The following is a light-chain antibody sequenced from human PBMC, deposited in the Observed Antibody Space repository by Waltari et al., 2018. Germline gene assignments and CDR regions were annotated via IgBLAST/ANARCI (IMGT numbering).Light chain of an antibody. CDR1: QSLLHRNGHNY. CDR3: MQSLQTLWT. J-gene: IGKJ1*01. V-gene: IGKV2-28*01. Sequence: DIVVTQSPLSLPVTPGEPASISCRSSQSLLHRNGHNYLDWYLQQPGQSPQLLIYLGSNRSSGVPDRFSGSGSGTDFTLRISRVEAEDVGVYYCMQSLQTLWTFGQGTKVEIK. CDR2: LGS.